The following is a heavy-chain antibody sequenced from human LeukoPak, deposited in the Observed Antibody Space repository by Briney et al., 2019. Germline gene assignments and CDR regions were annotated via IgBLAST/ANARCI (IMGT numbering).Heavy chain of an antibody. D-gene: IGHD3-10*01. CDR1: GFTLSSYW. CDR3: ARVYYYGSGSYYSYYYYGMDV. V-gene: IGHV3-7*03. CDR2: IKQDGSEK. J-gene: IGHJ6*02. Sequence: GGSLRLSCAASGFTLSSYWMSWVRQAPGKGLEWVANIKQDGSEKYYVDSVKGRFTISRDNAKNSLYLQMNSLRADDTAVYYCARVYYYGSGSYYSYYYYGMDVWGQGTTVTVSS.